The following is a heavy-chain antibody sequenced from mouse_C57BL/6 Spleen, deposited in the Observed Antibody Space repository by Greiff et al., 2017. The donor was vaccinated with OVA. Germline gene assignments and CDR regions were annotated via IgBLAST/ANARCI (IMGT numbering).Heavy chain of an antibody. Sequence: VQLQQPGAELVMPGASVKLSCKASGYTFTSYWMHWVKQRPGQGLEWIGEIDPSDSYTNYNQKFKGKSTLTVDKSSSTAYMQLSSLTSEDSAVYYCARRGVGLMDYWGQGTSVTVSS. D-gene: IGHD4-1*01. J-gene: IGHJ4*01. CDR1: GYTFTSYW. V-gene: IGHV1-69*01. CDR3: ARRGVGLMDY. CDR2: IDPSDSYT.